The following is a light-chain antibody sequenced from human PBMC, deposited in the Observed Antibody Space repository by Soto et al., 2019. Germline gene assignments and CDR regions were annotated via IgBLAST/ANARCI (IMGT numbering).Light chain of an antibody. J-gene: IGKJ1*01. CDR1: QGIRSY. CDR2: AAS. V-gene: IGKV1-8*01. CDR3: QQYYSYPVE. Sequence: AIRMTQSPSSFSASTGARVTITCRASQGIRSYLAWYQQKPGNAPKLLIYAASTLQSGVPSRFSGSGSGTDFTLTISCLQAEDVATYYCQQYYSYPVEFGQGTKVEIK.